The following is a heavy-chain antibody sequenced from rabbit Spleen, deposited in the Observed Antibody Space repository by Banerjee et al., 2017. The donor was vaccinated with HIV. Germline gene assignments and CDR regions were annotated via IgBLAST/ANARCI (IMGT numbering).Heavy chain of an antibody. Sequence: QEQLEESGGDLVKPEGSLTLTCTASGFTLSSYWMCWVRQAPGKGLEWIGCIYTGGGNTYYASWAKGRFTISKTSSTTVTLQMTSLTAADTATYFCARDPYTLNSGAYPLGLWGPGTLVTVS. V-gene: IGHV1S45*01. D-gene: IGHD1-1*01. CDR3: ARDPYTLNSGAYPLGL. CDR1: GFTLSSYW. J-gene: IGHJ4*01. CDR2: IYTGGGNT.